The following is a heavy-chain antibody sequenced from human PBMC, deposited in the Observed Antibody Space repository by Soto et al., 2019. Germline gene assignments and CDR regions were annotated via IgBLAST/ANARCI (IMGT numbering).Heavy chain of an antibody. CDR1: GYTFTSYG. CDR3: ARVAGALGHWFDP. Sequence: QVQLVQSGGEVKKPGASVKVSCKASGYTFTSYGISWVRQAPGPGLEWMGRISAYNGNTNYAQKLQGRVTMTTDTPASTAYLELRSLTSDATAVYYCARVAGALGHWFDPWGQGTLVTVSS. D-gene: IGHD1-26*01. V-gene: IGHV1-18*01. J-gene: IGHJ5*02. CDR2: ISAYNGNT.